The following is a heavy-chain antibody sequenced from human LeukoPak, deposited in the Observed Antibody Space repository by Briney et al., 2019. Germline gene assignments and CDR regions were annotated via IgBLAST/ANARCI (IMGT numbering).Heavy chain of an antibody. V-gene: IGHV3-7*01. CDR3: TSHDGTYFPH. CDR2: IKEDGREK. J-gene: IGHJ1*01. D-gene: IGHD4-23*01. Sequence: GGSLRLSCAASGFTFSVYWMTWVRQAPGKGLEWVANIKEDGREKYYMDSVKGRFTISRDNAKNSLYLQMNSLRAEDTAMYFCTSHDGTYFPHWGQGTLVTVSS. CDR1: GFTFSVYW.